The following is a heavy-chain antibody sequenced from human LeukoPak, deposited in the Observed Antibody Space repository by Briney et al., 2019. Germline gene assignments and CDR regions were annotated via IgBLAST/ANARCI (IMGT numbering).Heavy chain of an antibody. D-gene: IGHD6-19*01. Sequence: GRSLRLSCTASGFTFDDYAMHWVRQAPGKGLEWVSSISWNGGSIGYADSVKGRFTISRDNSKNTLYLQMNSLRAEDTAVYYCARASYSSGWYPSYYWGQGTLVTVSS. V-gene: IGHV3-9*01. J-gene: IGHJ4*02. CDR3: ARASYSSGWYPSYY. CDR2: ISWNGGSI. CDR1: GFTFDDYA.